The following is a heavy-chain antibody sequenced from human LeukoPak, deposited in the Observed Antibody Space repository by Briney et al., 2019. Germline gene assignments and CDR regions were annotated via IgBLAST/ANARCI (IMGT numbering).Heavy chain of an antibody. CDR2: ISYDGSNK. CDR1: GFTFSSYA. V-gene: IGHV3-30-3*01. Sequence: PGGSLRLSCAASGFTFSSYAMHWVRQAPGKGLEWVAVISYDGSNKYYADSVKGRFTISRDNSKNTLYLQMNSLRAEDTAVYYCARPLKISLYDFWSGYYSGMDVRGQGTTVTVSS. D-gene: IGHD3-3*01. J-gene: IGHJ6*02. CDR3: ARPLKISLYDFWSGYYSGMDV.